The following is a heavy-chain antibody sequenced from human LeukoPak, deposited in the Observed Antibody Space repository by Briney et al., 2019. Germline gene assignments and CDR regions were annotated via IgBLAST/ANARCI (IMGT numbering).Heavy chain of an antibody. CDR1: GYTFTSYY. Sequence: ASVKVSCKASGYTFTSYYMHWVRQAPGQGLEWMGRINPNSGGTNYAQKFQGRVTMTRDTSISTAYMELSRLRSDDTAVYYCARASYDSSGYRVFDYWGQGTLVTVSS. CDR2: INPNSGGT. V-gene: IGHV1-2*06. CDR3: ARASYDSSGYRVFDY. D-gene: IGHD3-22*01. J-gene: IGHJ4*02.